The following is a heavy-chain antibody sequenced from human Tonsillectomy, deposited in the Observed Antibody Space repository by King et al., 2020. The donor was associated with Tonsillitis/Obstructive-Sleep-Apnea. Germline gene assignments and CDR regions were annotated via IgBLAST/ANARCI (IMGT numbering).Heavy chain of an antibody. CDR1: GFTFSSYE. CDR3: ARGDSSGYSGDY. CDR2: IGSSGSTI. Sequence: VQLVESGGSLVQPGGSLRLSCAASGFTFSSYEMHWVRQAPGKGLEWVSYIGSSGSTIYYADSVKGRFTISRDNAKNSLYLQMNSLRAEDTAVYYCARGDSSGYSGDYWGQGTLVTVSS. V-gene: IGHV3-48*03. D-gene: IGHD3-22*01. J-gene: IGHJ4*02.